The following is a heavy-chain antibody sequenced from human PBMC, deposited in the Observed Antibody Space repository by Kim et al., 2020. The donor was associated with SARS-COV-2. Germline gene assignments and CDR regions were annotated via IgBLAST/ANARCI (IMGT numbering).Heavy chain of an antibody. CDR1: GFTFSSYA. J-gene: IGHJ4*02. CDR3: VKGDWRMATIPQFDY. V-gene: IGHV3-23*01. Sequence: GGSLRLSCAASGFTFSSYAMSWVRQAPGKGLEWVSAISGSGGSTYYADSVKGRFTISRDNSKNTLYLQMNSLRAEDTAVYYCVKGDWRMATIPQFDYWGQGTLVTVSS. CDR2: ISGSGGST. D-gene: IGHD5-12*01.